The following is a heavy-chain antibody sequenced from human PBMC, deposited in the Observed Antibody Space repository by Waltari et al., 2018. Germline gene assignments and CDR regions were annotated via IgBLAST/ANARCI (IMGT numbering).Heavy chain of an antibody. J-gene: IGHJ4*02. Sequence: EVQLVESGGGLVQPGRSLRLSCAASGFTFEDYAMHWVRQAPGKGLEWVSGISWNSGSIGYADSVKGRFTISRDNAKNSLYLQMNSLRAEDTALYYCAKDIAGSIAVPNYWGQGTLVTVSS. V-gene: IGHV3-9*01. CDR3: AKDIAGSIAVPNY. D-gene: IGHD6-19*01. CDR1: GFTFEDYA. CDR2: ISWNSGSI.